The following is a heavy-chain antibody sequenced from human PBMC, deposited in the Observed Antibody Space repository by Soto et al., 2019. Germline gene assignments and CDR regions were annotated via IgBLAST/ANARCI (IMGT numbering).Heavy chain of an antibody. D-gene: IGHD3-10*01. Sequence: QVQLQQWGAGLLKPSETLFLTCAVDGGSFSGYYWSWIRPPPGKGLEWIGEINHSGSTNYTPSLKSRVTTSVDQSKNQSSLKLSSVTAADAAVYDCAGGSYGSRNWGQGTLVTVSS. CDR1: GGSFSGYY. J-gene: IGHJ1*01. CDR2: INHSGST. CDR3: AGGSYGSRN. V-gene: IGHV4-34*01.